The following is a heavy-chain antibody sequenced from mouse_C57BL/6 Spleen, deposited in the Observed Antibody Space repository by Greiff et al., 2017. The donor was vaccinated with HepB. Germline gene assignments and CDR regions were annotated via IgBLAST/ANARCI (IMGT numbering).Heavy chain of an antibody. CDR1: GYTFTSYG. CDR2: IYPRSGNT. Sequence: VQLQQSGAELARPGASVKLSCKASGYTFTSYGISWVKQRTGQGLEWIGEIYPRSGNTYYNEKFKGKATLTADKSSSTAYMELRSLTSEDSAVYFCAKGATGRYFDVWGTGTTVTVSS. CDR3: AKGATGRYFDV. D-gene: IGHD3-1*01. J-gene: IGHJ1*03. V-gene: IGHV1-81*01.